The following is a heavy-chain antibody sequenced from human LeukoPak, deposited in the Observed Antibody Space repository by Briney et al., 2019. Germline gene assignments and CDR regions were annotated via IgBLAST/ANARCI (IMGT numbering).Heavy chain of an antibody. V-gene: IGHV1-8*01. J-gene: IGHJ1*01. CDR1: GYTFTSYD. CDR2: MNPNSGNT. Sequence: GASVKVSCNASGYTFTSYDINWVRQATGQGLEWMGWMNPNSGNTGYAQKFQGRVTMTRNTSISTAYMELSSLRSEDTAVYYCARGAGYYYDSSGYFQHWGQGTLVTVSS. D-gene: IGHD3-22*01. CDR3: ARGAGYYYDSSGYFQH.